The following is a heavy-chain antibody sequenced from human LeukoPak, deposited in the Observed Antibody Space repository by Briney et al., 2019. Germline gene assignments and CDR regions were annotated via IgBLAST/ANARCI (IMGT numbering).Heavy chain of an antibody. CDR3: ARDYYDSSGDFDY. CDR1: GGSISSGSYY. J-gene: IGHJ4*02. D-gene: IGHD3-22*01. Sequence: SETLSLTCTVSGGSISSGSYYWSWIRQPAGKGLEWIGRIYTSGSTNYNPSLKSRVTISVDTSKNQFSLKLSSVTAADTAVYYCARDYYDSSGDFDYWGQGTLVTVSS. V-gene: IGHV4-61*02. CDR2: IYTSGST.